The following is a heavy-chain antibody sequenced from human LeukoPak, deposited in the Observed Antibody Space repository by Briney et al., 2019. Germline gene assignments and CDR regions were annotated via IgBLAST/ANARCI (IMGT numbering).Heavy chain of an antibody. J-gene: IGHJ6*02. CDR3: ARGPDMTTVTPTNYYYYVMDV. Sequence: PSETLSLTCAVYGGSFSGYYWSWIRQPPGKGLDWIGEINHSGSTNYNPSLKSRVTISVDTSKNQFSLKLSSVTAADTAVYYCARGPDMTTVTPTNYYYYVMDVWGQGTTVTVSS. CDR1: GGSFSGYY. CDR2: INHSGST. D-gene: IGHD4-17*01. V-gene: IGHV4-34*01.